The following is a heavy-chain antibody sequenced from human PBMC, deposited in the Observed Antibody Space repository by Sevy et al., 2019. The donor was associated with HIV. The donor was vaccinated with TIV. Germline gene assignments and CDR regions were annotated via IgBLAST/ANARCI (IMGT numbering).Heavy chain of an antibody. CDR1: GGTFSSYA. V-gene: IGHV1-69*13. J-gene: IGHJ6*02. CDR2: IIPFFGTA. CDR3: ARGSTGATRYYYYYGIDD. D-gene: IGHD1-26*01. Sequence: ASVKVSCKASGGTFSSYAISWVRQAPGQGLEWMGGIIPFFGTANYAQTVQGRVTITADESTSTAYMQLSSLRSEDTAVYYCARGSTGATRYYYYYGIDDWGQGTTVTVSS.